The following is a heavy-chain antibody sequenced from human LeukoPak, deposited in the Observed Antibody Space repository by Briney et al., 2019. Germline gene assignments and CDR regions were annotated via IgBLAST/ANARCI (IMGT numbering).Heavy chain of an antibody. CDR1: GGSISSYY. D-gene: IGHD1-20*01. V-gene: IGHV4-59*01. Sequence: PSETLSLTCTVSGGSISSYYWSWIRQPPGKGLEWIGYIYNSGSTNYNPSLKSRVTISVDTSKNQFSLKLSSVTAADTAVYYCARITGTHYYYYYGMDVWGQGTTVTVS. CDR2: IYNSGST. J-gene: IGHJ6*02. CDR3: ARITGTHYYYYYGMDV.